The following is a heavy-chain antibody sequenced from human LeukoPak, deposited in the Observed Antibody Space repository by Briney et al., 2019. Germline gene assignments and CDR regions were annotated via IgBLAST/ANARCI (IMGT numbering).Heavy chain of an antibody. CDR2: ISAYNGNT. Sequence: ASVKVSCKASGYTFTSYGISWVRQAPGQGLEWMGWISAYNGNTNYAQKLQGRVTMTTDTSTSTAYMELRSLRSDDTAVYYCASSAAYDFWSGYYSDYRGQGTLVTVSS. CDR1: GYTFTSYG. CDR3: ASSAAYDFWSGYYSDY. D-gene: IGHD3-3*01. J-gene: IGHJ4*02. V-gene: IGHV1-18*01.